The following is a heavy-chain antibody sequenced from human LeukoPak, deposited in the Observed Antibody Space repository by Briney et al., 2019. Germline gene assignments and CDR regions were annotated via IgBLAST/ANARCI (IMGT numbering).Heavy chain of an antibody. J-gene: IGHJ4*02. CDR3: ATYCSGGSCYSDLGLLDY. CDR1: GYTFTSYG. D-gene: IGHD2-15*01. V-gene: IGHV1-18*01. Sequence: ASVNVSCKASGYTFTSYGISWVRQAPGQGLEWMGWISAYNGNTNYAQKLQGRVTMPTETSTSTAYMELRSVRSDDTAVYYCATYCSGGSCYSDLGLLDYWGQGTLVTVSS. CDR2: ISAYNGNT.